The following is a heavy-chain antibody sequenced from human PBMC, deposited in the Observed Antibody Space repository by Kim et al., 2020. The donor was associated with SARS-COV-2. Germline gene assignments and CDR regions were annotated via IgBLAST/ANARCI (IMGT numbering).Heavy chain of an antibody. CDR1: GFTFSSYG. V-gene: IGHV3-30*18. D-gene: IGHD1-26*01. Sequence: GGSLRLSCAASGFTFSSYGMHWVRQAPGKGLEWVAVISYDGSNKYYADSVKGRFTISRDNSKNTLYLQMNSLRAEDTAVYYCAKDLRTSLYSGSYWRYYGMDVWGQGTTVTVSS. CDR2: ISYDGSNK. CDR3: AKDLRTSLYSGSYWRYYGMDV. J-gene: IGHJ6*02.